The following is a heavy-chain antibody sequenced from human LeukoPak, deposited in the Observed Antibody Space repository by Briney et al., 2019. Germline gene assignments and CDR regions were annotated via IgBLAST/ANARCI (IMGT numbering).Heavy chain of an antibody. CDR2: INQDESDK. CDR1: DFTFSSYW. CDR3: ARVGYNWDDDGVDY. Sequence: GGSLRLSCAASDFTFSSYWMSWVRQAPGKGLEWVANINQDESDKRYMDSVRGRFTISRDNAKNSLSLHMDSLRAEDTAVYYCARVGYNWDDDGVDYWGQGTLVTVSS. D-gene: IGHD1-1*01. V-gene: IGHV3-7*01. J-gene: IGHJ4*02.